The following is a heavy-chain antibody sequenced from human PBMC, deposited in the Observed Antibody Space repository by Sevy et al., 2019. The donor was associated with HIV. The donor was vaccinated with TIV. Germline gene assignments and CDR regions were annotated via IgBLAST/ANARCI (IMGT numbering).Heavy chain of an antibody. V-gene: IGHV5-51*01. D-gene: IGHD3-22*01. CDR1: GYSFNSHW. CDR2: VLPDDSST. CDR3: ATSRSGYFDSSGYFIY. J-gene: IGHJ4*02. Sequence: GESLKISCKGSGYSFNSHWIGWVRHMPGKGLEWMGIVLPDDSSTRDSPSFEGQVTFSADKSTSTAYLQWSSLKASDTAIYYCATSRSGYFDSSGYFIYWGQGTLVTVSS.